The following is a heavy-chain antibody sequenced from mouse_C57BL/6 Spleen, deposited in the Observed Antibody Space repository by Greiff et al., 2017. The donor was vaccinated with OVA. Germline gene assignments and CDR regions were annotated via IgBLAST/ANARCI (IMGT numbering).Heavy chain of an antibody. D-gene: IGHD2-2*01. CDR1: GFTFSDYY. CDR2: INYDGSST. J-gene: IGHJ1*03. CDR3: ARGGYDVDWYFDV. Sequence: DVHLVESEGGLVQPGSSMKLSCTASGFTFSDYYMAWVRQVPEKGLEWVANINYDGSSTYYLDSLKSRFIISRDNAKNILYLQMSSLKSEDTATYYCARGGYDVDWYFDVWGTGTTVTVSS. V-gene: IGHV5-16*01.